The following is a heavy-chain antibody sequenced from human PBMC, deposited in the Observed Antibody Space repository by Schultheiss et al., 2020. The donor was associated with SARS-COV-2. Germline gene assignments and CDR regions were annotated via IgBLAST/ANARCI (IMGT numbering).Heavy chain of an antibody. CDR2: INHSGST. J-gene: IGHJ4*02. Sequence: SETLSLTCAVYGGSFSGYYRSWIRQPPGRGLEWIGEINHSGSTNYNPSLKSRVTISVDRSKNQFSLKLSSVTAADTAVYYCARRERELERPIDYWGQGTLVTVSS. V-gene: IGHV4-34*01. CDR1: GGSFSGYY. CDR3: ARRERELERPIDY. D-gene: IGHD1-1*01.